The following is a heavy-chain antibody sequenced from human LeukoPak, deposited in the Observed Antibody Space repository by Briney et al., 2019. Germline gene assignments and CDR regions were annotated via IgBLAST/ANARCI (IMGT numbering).Heavy chain of an antibody. Sequence: GGSLRLSCAASGFTFDDYAMHWVRQAPGKGLEWVSGISWNSGSIGYADSVKGRFTISRDNAKNSLYLQMNSLRAEDTALHYCAQSGGYDDYWGQGTLVTVSS. V-gene: IGHV3-9*01. CDR2: ISWNSGSI. D-gene: IGHD5-12*01. CDR1: GFTFDDYA. J-gene: IGHJ4*02. CDR3: AQSGGYDDY.